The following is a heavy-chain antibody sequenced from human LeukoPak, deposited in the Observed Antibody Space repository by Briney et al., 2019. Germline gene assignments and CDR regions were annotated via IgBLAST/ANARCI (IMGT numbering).Heavy chain of an antibody. D-gene: IGHD3-16*01. CDR1: GFTFSSYS. J-gene: IGHJ3*02. CDR3: ARPGGLPIYDYTDRWAFDI. V-gene: IGHV3-48*02. Sequence: GGSLRLSCAPSGFTFSSYSMKCGRHAPGKRLEWVSYISSSSSTIYYADAVKGRFTISRDNAKNSLYLQMNSLRDEDTAVYYCARPGGLPIYDYTDRWAFDIWGQGTMVTVSS. CDR2: ISSSSSTI.